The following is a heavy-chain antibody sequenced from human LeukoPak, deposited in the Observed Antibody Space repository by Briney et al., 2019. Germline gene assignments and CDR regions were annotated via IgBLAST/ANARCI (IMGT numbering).Heavy chain of an antibody. CDR1: GYTFTSYG. J-gene: IGHJ6*03. D-gene: IGHD2-2*01. V-gene: IGHV1-18*01. Sequence: ASVKVSCKASGYTFTSYGISWVRQAPGQGLEWMGWISAYNGNTNYAQKFQGRVTITRHTSISTAYMELSSLRSEDTAVYYCARAVRGVVVVPAATIGRDYYYYMDVWGKGTTVTVSS. CDR3: ARAVRGVVVVPAATIGRDYYYYMDV. CDR2: ISAYNGNT.